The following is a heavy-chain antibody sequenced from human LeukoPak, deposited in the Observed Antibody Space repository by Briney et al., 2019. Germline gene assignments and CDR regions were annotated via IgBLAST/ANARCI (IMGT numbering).Heavy chain of an antibody. V-gene: IGHV3-30*02. CDR2: IRSDGSNK. CDR3: ARILDSAWGELGY. Sequence: QSGGSLRLSCAGSGFSFSSYGMHWVRPAPGKGLEWMAFIRSDGSNKYYADSVKGRFTISRDNSKNTLYLQMNSLRAEDTAVYYCARILDSAWGELGYWGQGTLVTVSS. D-gene: IGHD6-19*01. J-gene: IGHJ4*02. CDR1: GFSFSSYG.